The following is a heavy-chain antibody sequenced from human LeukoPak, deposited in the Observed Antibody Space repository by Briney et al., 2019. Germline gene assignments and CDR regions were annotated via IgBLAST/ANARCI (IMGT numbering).Heavy chain of an antibody. CDR1: GFTFSSYA. CDR2: ISGSGDDT. V-gene: IGHV3-23*01. CDR3: AKDRGSSGWNGLDH. Sequence: GGTLRLSCAASGFTFSSYAMSWVRQAPGKGLEWVSTISGSGDDTYYADSVKGRFTISRDNSKNTLYLQMISLRAEDTAVYYCAKDRGSSGWNGLDHWGQGTLVTVSS. D-gene: IGHD6-19*01. J-gene: IGHJ4*02.